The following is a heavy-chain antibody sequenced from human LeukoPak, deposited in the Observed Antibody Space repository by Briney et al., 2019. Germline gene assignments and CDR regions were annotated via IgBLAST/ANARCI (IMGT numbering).Heavy chain of an antibody. CDR3: AKARRGYYYGSGSYGGDY. V-gene: IGHV3-30*02. Sequence: WGSLRLSCAASGFTFSSYGMHWVCQAPGKGLEWVAFIRYDGSNKYYADSVKGRFTISRDNSKNTLYLQTNSLRAEDTAVYYCAKARRGYYYGSGSYGGDYWGQGTLVTVSS. J-gene: IGHJ4*02. D-gene: IGHD3-10*01. CDR1: GFTFSSYG. CDR2: IRYDGSNK.